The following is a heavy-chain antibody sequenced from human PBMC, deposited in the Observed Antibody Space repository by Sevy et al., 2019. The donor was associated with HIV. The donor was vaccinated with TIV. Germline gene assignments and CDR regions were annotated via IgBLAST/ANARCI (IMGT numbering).Heavy chain of an antibody. CDR3: ARGYYDSSGYLDAFDI. Sequence: GGSLRLSCAASGFTFSDYYMSWIRQAPGKGLEGVSYISSSGSTIYYADSVKGRFTISRDNAKKSLSLQMNSLRAEDTAVYYCARGYYDSSGYLDAFDIWGQGTMVTVSS. D-gene: IGHD3-22*01. CDR1: GFTFSDYY. V-gene: IGHV3-11*01. CDR2: ISSSGSTI. J-gene: IGHJ3*02.